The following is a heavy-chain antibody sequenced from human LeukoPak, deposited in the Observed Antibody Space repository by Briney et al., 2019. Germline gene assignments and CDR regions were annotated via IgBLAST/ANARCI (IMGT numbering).Heavy chain of an antibody. CDR1: GGSFSGYY. D-gene: IGHD2-15*01. CDR2: INHSGST. J-gene: IGHJ6*03. V-gene: IGHV4-34*01. CDR3: ARLDIVVVGNPPELNYYYYMDV. Sequence: PSETLSLTCAVYGGSFSGYYWSWIRQPPGKGLEWIGEINHSGSTNYNPSLKSRVTISVDTSKNQFSLKLSSVTAADTAVYYCARLDIVVVGNPPELNYYYYMDVWGKGTTVTVSS.